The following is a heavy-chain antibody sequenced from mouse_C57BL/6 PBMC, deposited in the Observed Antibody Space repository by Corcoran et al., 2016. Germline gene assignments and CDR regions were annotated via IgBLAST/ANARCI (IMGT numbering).Heavy chain of an antibody. Sequence: EVQLQQSGPELVKPGASVKISCKASGYTFTDYYMTWVKQSHGKSLEWIGDINPNNGGTSYNQKFKGKATLTVDKSSSTAYMELRSLTSEDSAVYYCATDYGSSYVGYWGQGTTLTVSS. CDR1: GYTFTDYY. D-gene: IGHD1-1*01. J-gene: IGHJ2*01. V-gene: IGHV1-26*01. CDR3: ATDYGSSYVGY. CDR2: INPNNGGT.